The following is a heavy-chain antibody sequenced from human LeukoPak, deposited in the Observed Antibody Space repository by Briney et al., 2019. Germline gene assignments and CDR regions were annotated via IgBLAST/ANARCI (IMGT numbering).Heavy chain of an antibody. D-gene: IGHD6-13*01. CDR2: ISYDGSNK. J-gene: IGHJ1*01. V-gene: IGHV3-30*04. CDR1: GFTFSSYA. CDR3: ATGGYSSSWYLFQH. Sequence: GGSLRLSCAASGFTFSSYATHWVRQAPGKGLEWVAVISYDGSNKYYADSVKSRFTISRDNSKNTLYLQMNSLRAEDTAVYYCATGGYSSSWYLFQHWGQGTLVTVSS.